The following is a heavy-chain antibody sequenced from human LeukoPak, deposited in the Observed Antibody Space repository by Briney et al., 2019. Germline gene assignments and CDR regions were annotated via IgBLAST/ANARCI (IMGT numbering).Heavy chain of an antibody. CDR1: GGSISRDY. Sequence: PSETLSLTCSVSGGSISRDYWSWIRQPAGKGLEWIGGMFASGSNNYNPSLKSRVTMSLDTPKNQFSLKLSSVTAADTAVYYCAKDCSGGRCSYWFDPWGQGTLVTASS. V-gene: IGHV4-4*07. J-gene: IGHJ5*02. D-gene: IGHD2-15*01. CDR2: MFASGSN. CDR3: AKDCSGGRCSYWFDP.